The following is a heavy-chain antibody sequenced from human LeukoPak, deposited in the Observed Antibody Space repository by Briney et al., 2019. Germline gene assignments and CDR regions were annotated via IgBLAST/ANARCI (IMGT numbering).Heavy chain of an antibody. V-gene: IGHV1-69*02. Sequence: SVKVSCKASGGTFSSYTISWVRQAPGQGLEWVGRIIPILGIANYAQKFQGRVTITADKSTSTAYMELSSLRSEDTAVYYCASNQDGDYGVFDYWGQGTLVTVSS. CDR2: IIPILGIA. D-gene: IGHD4-17*01. CDR3: ASNQDGDYGVFDY. CDR1: GGTFSSYT. J-gene: IGHJ4*02.